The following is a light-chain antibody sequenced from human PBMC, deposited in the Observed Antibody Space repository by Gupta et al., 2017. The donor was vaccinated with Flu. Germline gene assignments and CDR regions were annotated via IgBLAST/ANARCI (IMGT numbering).Light chain of an antibody. Sequence: PATLSVSPGERATLSCRASQSLANNLAWFQQRPGQAPRLLIYGASTRGTNVPARFSGSGSGTDFTLTISSLQAEDFAVYYCQQDHEWPRTFGPGTKVEVK. CDR1: QSLANN. J-gene: IGKJ1*01. V-gene: IGKV3-15*01. CDR3: QQDHEWPRT. CDR2: GAS.